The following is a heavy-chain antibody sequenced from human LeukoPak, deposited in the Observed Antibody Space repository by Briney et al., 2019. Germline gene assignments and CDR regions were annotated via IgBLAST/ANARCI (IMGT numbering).Heavy chain of an antibody. J-gene: IGHJ4*02. CDR1: GFTFSSYW. D-gene: IGHD6-13*01. V-gene: IGHV3-7*01. Sequence: PGGSLRLSCAASGFTFSSYWMSWVRQAPGKGLEWVANIKQDGTAKYYVDSVKGRFTISRDNAKNSLYLQMNSLRAEDTAVYYCARDLGGAAGTLGFDYWGQGTLVTVSS. CDR2: IKQDGTAK. CDR3: ARDLGGAAGTLGFDY.